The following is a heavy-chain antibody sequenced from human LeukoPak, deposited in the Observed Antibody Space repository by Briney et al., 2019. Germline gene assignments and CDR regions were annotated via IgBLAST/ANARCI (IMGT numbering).Heavy chain of an antibody. CDR1: GFTFSDYY. Sequence: GGSLRLSCAASGFTFSDYYMSWIRQAPGKGLEWVSYISSSGSTIYYADSVKGRFTISRDNAKNTLYLQMNSLRAEDTAVYYCAKGSGYYLEDYFDYWGQGTLVTVSS. CDR2: ISSSGSTI. D-gene: IGHD3-22*01. CDR3: AKGSGYYLEDYFDY. V-gene: IGHV3-11*01. J-gene: IGHJ4*02.